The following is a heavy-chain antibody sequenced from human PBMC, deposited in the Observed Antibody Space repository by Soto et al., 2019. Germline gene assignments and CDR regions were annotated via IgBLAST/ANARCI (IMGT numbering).Heavy chain of an antibody. D-gene: IGHD3-22*01. V-gene: IGHV1-46*01. CDR2: INPSGGST. J-gene: IGHJ4*02. Sequence: QVQLVQSGAEVKKPGASVKVSCKASGYTFTSYYMHWVRQAPGQGLEWMGIINPSGGSTSYAQKYKGRVPMPRNTATSTVYMELSSLRSADTAVYYCARRSLSDSKSPFDSWGQGTLVTVSS. CDR1: GYTFTSYY. CDR3: ARRSLSDSKSPFDS.